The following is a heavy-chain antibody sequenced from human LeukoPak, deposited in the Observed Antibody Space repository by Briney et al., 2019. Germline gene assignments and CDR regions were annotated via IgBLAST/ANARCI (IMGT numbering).Heavy chain of an antibody. J-gene: IGHJ6*02. D-gene: IGHD5-18*01. CDR1: GFTFRNHG. V-gene: IGHV3-33*01. Sequence: PGGSLRLSCAASGFTFRNHGMHWVRQAPGKGLEWVAVILYDGINRYYAESVKGRFTVSRDTSKNMLFLEMNSLRVEDTALYYCARRPSLGYNYGPNYYHGMDVWGQGTAVTVSS. CDR2: ILYDGINR. CDR3: ARRPSLGYNYGPNYYHGMDV.